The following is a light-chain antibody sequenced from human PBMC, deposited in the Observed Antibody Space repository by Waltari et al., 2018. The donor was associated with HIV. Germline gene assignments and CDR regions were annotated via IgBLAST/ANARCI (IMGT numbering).Light chain of an antibody. V-gene: IGLV6-57*03. CDR1: SGSIARDY. Sequence: NFMLTQPPSVSDSPGKTVTISCTRSSGSIARDYVLWYQQRPGSAPTTLIYEDDQRPSGVPDRFSGSIDTSSNSASLTISGLKTEDEADYYCQSFDTSNQWIFGGGTKLTVL. CDR3: QSFDTSNQWI. CDR2: EDD. J-gene: IGLJ2*01.